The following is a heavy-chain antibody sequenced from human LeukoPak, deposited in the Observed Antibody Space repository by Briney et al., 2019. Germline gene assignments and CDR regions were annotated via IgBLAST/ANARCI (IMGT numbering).Heavy chain of an antibody. D-gene: IGHD2-15*01. Sequence: SETLSLTCTVSGGSISSGYYYWSWIRQPPGKGLEWIGYIYYSGSTYYNPSLKSRVTISVDTSKNQFSLKLSSVTAADTAVYYCAGSPLGYCSGGSCYGWFDPWGQGTLVTVSS. V-gene: IGHV4-30-4*01. CDR2: IYYSGST. J-gene: IGHJ5*02. CDR3: AGSPLGYCSGGSCYGWFDP. CDR1: GGSISSGYYY.